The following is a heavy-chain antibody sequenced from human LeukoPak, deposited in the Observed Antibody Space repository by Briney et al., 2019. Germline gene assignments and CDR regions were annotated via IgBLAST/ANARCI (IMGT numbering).Heavy chain of an antibody. D-gene: IGHD2-21*02. CDR1: GFSFSSFG. CDR3: ARDSEAYCGGDCYFYFDY. V-gene: IGHV3-21*01. CDR2: IGGSGDFI. Sequence: PGGSLRLSCAVSGFSFSSFGMIWVRQAPGKGLEWLASIGGSGDFIYYADSVKGRFTISKDNTKNSVHLQLTSLRAEDTAVYYCARDSEAYCGGDCYFYFDYWGQGTRVTVSS. J-gene: IGHJ4*02.